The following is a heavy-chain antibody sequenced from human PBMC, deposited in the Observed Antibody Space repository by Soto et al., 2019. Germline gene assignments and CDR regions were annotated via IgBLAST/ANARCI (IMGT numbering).Heavy chain of an antibody. D-gene: IGHD5-18*01. Sequence: ASVKVSCKAPGYTFTSYGISWVRQAPGQGLEWMGWISAYNGNTNYAQKLQGRVTMTTDTSTSTAYMELRSLRSDDTAVYYCARVGRRAGYSYGYRYYYYGMDVWGQGTTVTV. V-gene: IGHV1-18*01. CDR3: ARVGRRAGYSYGYRYYYYGMDV. CDR1: GYTFTSYG. J-gene: IGHJ6*02. CDR2: ISAYNGNT.